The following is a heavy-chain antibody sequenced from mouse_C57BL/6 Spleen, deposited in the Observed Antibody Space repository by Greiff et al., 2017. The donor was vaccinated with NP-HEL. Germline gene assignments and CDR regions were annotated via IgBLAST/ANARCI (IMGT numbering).Heavy chain of an antibody. J-gene: IGHJ2*01. V-gene: IGHV14-4*01. D-gene: IGHD1-1*01. CDR3: TRNYYGSREGYFDY. Sequence: VQLQQSGAELVRPGASVKLSCTASGFNIKDDYMHWVKQRPEQGLEWIGWIDPENGDTEYASKFQGKATITADTSSNTAYLQLSSLTSEDTAVYYCTRNYYGSREGYFDYWGQGTTLTVSS. CDR1: GFNIKDDY. CDR2: IDPENGDT.